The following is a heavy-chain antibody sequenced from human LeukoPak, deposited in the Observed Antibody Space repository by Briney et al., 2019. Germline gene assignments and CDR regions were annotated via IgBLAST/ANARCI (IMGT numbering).Heavy chain of an antibody. D-gene: IGHD7-27*01. CDR1: GFTFSSHA. CDR3: AARNGGPYYFDY. Sequence: GGSLRLSCTASGFTFSSHAMTWVRQAPGKGLEWVSSISGSSLITYYADSVKGRFTISRANSKNTVYLQMNSLRAEDTAVYYCAARNGGPYYFDYWGQGALVTVSS. J-gene: IGHJ4*02. CDR2: ISGSSLIT. V-gene: IGHV3-23*01.